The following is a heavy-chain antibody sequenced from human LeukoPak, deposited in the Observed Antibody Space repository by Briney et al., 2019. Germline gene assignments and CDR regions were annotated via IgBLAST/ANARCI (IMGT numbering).Heavy chain of an antibody. D-gene: IGHD3-10*01. CDR1: GFTFSNYW. Sequence: GGSLRLSCAASGFTFSNYWMHWVRQAPGKGLVWVSRVNTDGSSTTYADSVKGRFTISRDNAKNTLYLQMNSLRAEDTAVYYCARNTAGKPHLFDYWGQGTLVTVSS. V-gene: IGHV3-74*01. J-gene: IGHJ4*02. CDR3: ARNTAGKPHLFDY. CDR2: VNTDGSST.